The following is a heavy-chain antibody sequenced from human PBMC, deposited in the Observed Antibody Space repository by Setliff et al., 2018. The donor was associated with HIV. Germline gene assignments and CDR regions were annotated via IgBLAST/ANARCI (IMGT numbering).Heavy chain of an antibody. CDR2: INPGDSDT. CDR1: GYSFTSYW. CDR3: ATLLTFGGVIAHRGVFDI. J-gene: IGHJ2*01. D-gene: IGHD3-16*02. Sequence: PGESLKISCKGSGYSFTSYWIGWVRQMPGKGLEWMGIINPGDSDTRYSPSFQGQVTISADKSSNTAYLQWSSLKASDTAMYYCATLLTFGGVIAHRGVFDIWDRGTLVTVSS. V-gene: IGHV5-51*01.